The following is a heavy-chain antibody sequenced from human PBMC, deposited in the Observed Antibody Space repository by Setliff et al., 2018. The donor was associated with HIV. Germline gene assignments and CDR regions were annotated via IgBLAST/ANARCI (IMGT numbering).Heavy chain of an antibody. CDR2: INVYSGVT. V-gene: IGHV1-18*01. D-gene: IGHD3-10*01. CDR3: ATDRTQTGISMVRGRLTDPARYPLDY. J-gene: IGHJ4*02. CDR1: GYPFNNFG. Sequence: ASVKVSCKASGYPFNNFGISWVRQAPGQGLEWLAWINVYSGVTNFAQRFQGRVTMTRDASTGTAYMELRNLRSDDTAVYYCATDRTQTGISMVRGRLTDPARYPLDYWGPGTLVTVSS.